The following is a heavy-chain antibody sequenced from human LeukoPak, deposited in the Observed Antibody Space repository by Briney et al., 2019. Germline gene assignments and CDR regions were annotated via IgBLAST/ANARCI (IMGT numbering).Heavy chain of an antibody. CDR2: ISGSGGST. CDR3: AKAISCTYGVCYTGFYYHGMDV. Sequence: GSLRLSCAASGFTFSNFAMSWVRQAPGKGLEWVSAISGSGGSTYYADSVMGRFTISRDNSKNTLYLQLNSLRAEDTAVYYCAKAISCTYGVCYTGFYYHGMDVWGPGTTVIVSS. J-gene: IGHJ6*02. V-gene: IGHV3-23*01. CDR1: GFTFSNFA. D-gene: IGHD2-8*01.